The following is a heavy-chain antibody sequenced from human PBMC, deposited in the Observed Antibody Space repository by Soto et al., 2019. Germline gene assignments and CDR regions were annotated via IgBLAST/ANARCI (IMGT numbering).Heavy chain of an antibody. D-gene: IGHD2-15*01. V-gene: IGHV3-23*01. Sequence: EVQLLESGGGLEQPGGSLRLSCAASGFTFSDYGMSWVRQAPGKGLEWVSAISGSGSTFYADSVKDRFTISRDNSKNTLFLQMGSLRPEDTAIYYCVKQAHGLDGVAFDYWGQGTQVTVAS. CDR3: VKQAHGLDGVAFDY. J-gene: IGHJ4*02. CDR1: GFTFSDYG. CDR2: ISGSGST.